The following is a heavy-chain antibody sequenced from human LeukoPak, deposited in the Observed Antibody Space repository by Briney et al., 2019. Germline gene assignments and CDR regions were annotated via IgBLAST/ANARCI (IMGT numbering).Heavy chain of an antibody. CDR3: AKVAGDRMDY. V-gene: IGHV1-18*01. J-gene: IGHJ4*02. D-gene: IGHD6-13*01. CDR1: GYTFATYG. Sequence: ASVTVSCKASGYTFATYGFCWVRQAQGHGLEWMGWISANTGKTDYAQKFQGRVTMTTDTSTSTAYMELRSLRPDDTAVYYCAKVAGDRMDYWGQGTLLTVSS. CDR2: ISANTGKT.